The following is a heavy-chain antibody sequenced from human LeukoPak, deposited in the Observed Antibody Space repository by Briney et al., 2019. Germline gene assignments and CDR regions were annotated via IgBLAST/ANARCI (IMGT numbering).Heavy chain of an antibody. J-gene: IGHJ5*02. CDR1: GFTFSDYY. CDR2: ISSSGSTI. CDR3: ARSNKRYSSSWYWFDP. Sequence: GGSLRLSCAASGFTFSDYYMSWIRQAPGKGLGWVSYISSSGSTIYYADSVKGRFTISRDNAKNSLYLQMNSLRAEDTAVYYCARSNKRYSSSWYWFDPWGQGTLVTVSS. V-gene: IGHV3-11*01. D-gene: IGHD6-13*01.